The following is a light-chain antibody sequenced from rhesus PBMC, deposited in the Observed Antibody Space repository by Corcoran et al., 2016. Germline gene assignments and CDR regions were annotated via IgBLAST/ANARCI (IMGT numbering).Light chain of an antibody. CDR1: QSLLHSNGYTY. CDR2: LGF. V-gene: IGKV2-78*01. CDR3: LQAIHLPWT. Sequence: DIVMTQTPLSLPVTPGEPASISCRSSQSLLHSNGYTYLFWYLQRPGQSPQLLFYLGFNRASGVPGRCSGDGSGTVFTLKVSRGEAEDVGVYYCLQAIHLPWTFGQGTKVEIK. J-gene: IGKJ1*01.